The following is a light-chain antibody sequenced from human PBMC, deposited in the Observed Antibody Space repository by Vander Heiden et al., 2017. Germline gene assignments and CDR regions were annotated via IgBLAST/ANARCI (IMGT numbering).Light chain of an antibody. V-gene: IGKV1-9*01. CDR2: DAS. J-gene: IGKJ4*01. CDR1: QGISSH. CDR3: QQLNTYPLT. Sequence: DIQLTQSPSFLSASVADRVTMTCRASQGISSHLAWYQQKPGKAPDLLIYDASTLQSGVPSRFSGSGSGTEFTLTISSLQPEDFATYYCQQLNTYPLTFGGGTKVEI.